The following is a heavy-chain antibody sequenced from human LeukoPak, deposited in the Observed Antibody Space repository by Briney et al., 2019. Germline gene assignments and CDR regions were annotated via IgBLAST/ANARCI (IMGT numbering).Heavy chain of an antibody. CDR2: IYPGDSDT. J-gene: IGHJ3*02. CDR1: GYSFTSYW. Sequence: GESLKISCKGSGYSFTSYWIGWVRQTPGKGLEWMGIIYPGDSDTRYSPSFQGQVTISADKSISTAYLQWSSLKASDTAMYYCARTRSDYGDYEGAFDIWGQGTMVTVSS. V-gene: IGHV5-51*01. D-gene: IGHD4-17*01. CDR3: ARTRSDYGDYEGAFDI.